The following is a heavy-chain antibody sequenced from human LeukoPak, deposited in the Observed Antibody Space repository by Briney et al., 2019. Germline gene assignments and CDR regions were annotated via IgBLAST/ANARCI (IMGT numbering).Heavy chain of an antibody. CDR3: AKDRGGSYEAGDY. CDR1: GFTFSSYG. V-gene: IGHV3-23*01. Sequence: PGGSLRLSCAASGFTFSSYGMSWVRQAPGKGLEGVSAISDSGGSTYYADSVKGRFTISRDNSKNTLYLQMNSLRAEDTAVYYCAKDRGGSYEAGDYWGQGTLVPVSS. CDR2: ISDSGGST. J-gene: IGHJ4*02. D-gene: IGHD1-26*01.